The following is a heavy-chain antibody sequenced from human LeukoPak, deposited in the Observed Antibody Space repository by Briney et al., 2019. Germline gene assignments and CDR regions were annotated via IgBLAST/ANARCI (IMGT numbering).Heavy chain of an antibody. D-gene: IGHD6-13*01. CDR1: AFTFSNYA. CDR3: ARGAGGSSWYYFDY. J-gene: IGHJ4*02. CDR2: ITYDGSHE. Sequence: PGRSLRLSCAASAFTFSNYALHWVRQAPGKGLEWLAIITYDGSHEYYADSVRGRFTISRDNSKNTLYLQMDSLTAEDTAVYYCARGAGGSSWYYFDYWGQGTLVTVSS. V-gene: IGHV3-30*08.